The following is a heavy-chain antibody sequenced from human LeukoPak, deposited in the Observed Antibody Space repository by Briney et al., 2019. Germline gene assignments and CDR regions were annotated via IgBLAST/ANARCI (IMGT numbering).Heavy chain of an antibody. D-gene: IGHD3-22*01. Sequence: GGSLRLSCATSGFIFSRDWMTWVRQAPGKGPEWVANIKGDGSKKNLVDSVKGRFTISRDNAKNSLYLEMSSLRAEDAAVYYCAGDSNPGDSSGYYDAFDIWGQGTKVTVSS. CDR3: AGDSNPGDSSGYYDAFDI. J-gene: IGHJ3*02. V-gene: IGHV3-7*03. CDR2: IKGDGSKK. CDR1: GFIFSRDW.